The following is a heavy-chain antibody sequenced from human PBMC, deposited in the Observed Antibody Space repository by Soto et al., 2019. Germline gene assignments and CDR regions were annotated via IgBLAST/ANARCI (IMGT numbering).Heavy chain of an antibody. D-gene: IGHD3-10*02. CDR3: ACSSLYGMDV. V-gene: IGHV4-30-4*01. J-gene: IGHJ6*02. CDR2: IYYSGNT. CDR1: GVSISIGYYY. Sequence: SETLSLTCSVSGVSISIGYYYCSWIHQPPGKGLEWIGNIYYSGNTYYNPSLKSRLIISINTSKNQFSLMVGSVTAADTAVYYCACSSLYGMDVWGQGTTVTVSS.